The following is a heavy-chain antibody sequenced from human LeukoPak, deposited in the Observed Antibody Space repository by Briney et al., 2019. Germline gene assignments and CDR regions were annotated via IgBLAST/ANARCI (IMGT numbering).Heavy chain of an antibody. Sequence: PGGSLRLSCAASGFTFSSYSMNWVRQAPGKGLEWVSYISSSGSTIYYADSVKGRFTISRDNAKNSLYLQMNSLRAEDTAVYYCARRPRRDGYNFRFDPPPPPALRGVWFDPWGQGTLVTVSS. CDR1: GFTFSSYS. J-gene: IGHJ5*02. CDR2: ISSSGSTI. CDR3: ARRPRRDGYNFRFDPPPPPALRGVWFDP. D-gene: IGHD5-24*01. V-gene: IGHV3-48*04.